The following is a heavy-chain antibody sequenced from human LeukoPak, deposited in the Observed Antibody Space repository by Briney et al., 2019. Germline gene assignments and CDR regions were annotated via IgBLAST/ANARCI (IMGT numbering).Heavy chain of an antibody. V-gene: IGHV1-3*01. D-gene: IGHD2-2*01. CDR3: AREDVVVPAAPGWFDP. Sequence: GASVKVSCKASGYTFTSYAMHWVRQAPGQSLEWMGWINAGNGNTKYSQKFQGRVTITRDTSASTAYMELSSLRSEDTAVYYCAREDVVVPAAPGWFDPWGQGTLVTVSS. CDR1: GYTFTSYA. CDR2: INAGNGNT. J-gene: IGHJ5*02.